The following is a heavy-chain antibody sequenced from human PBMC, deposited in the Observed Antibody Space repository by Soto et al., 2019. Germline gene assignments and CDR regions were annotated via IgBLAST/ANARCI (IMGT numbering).Heavy chain of an antibody. CDR1: GFTFSSYA. D-gene: IGHD5-18*01. J-gene: IGHJ4*02. Sequence: EVQLLESGGGLVQPGGSLRLSCAASGFTFSSYAMSWVRQAPGKGLEWVSAISGSGGSTYYADSVKGRFTISRDNSKNTLYLQMNSLRAEDTAVYYCVKDLEAQLWFHSFDYWGQGTLVTVSS. CDR3: VKDLEAQLWFHSFDY. V-gene: IGHV3-23*01. CDR2: ISGSGGST.